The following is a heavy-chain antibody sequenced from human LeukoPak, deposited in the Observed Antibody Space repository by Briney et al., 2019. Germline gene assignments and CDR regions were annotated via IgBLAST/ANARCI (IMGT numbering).Heavy chain of an antibody. CDR3: ARASGDYPYGMGV. D-gene: IGHD4-17*01. CDR2: IHHSGNT. V-gene: IGHV4-4*08. Sequence: PSVTLSLTCTVSGGSISSYYWSWIRQPPGKGLEWIGSIHHSGNTFYNPSLKSRVTISVDTSKSQFSLKMSSVTAADTAVYFCARASGDYPYGMGVWGQGTTVTVSS. CDR1: GGSISSYY. J-gene: IGHJ6*02.